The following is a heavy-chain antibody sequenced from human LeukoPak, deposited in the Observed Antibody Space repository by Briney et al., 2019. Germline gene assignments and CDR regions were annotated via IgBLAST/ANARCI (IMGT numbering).Heavy chain of an antibody. CDR1: GFTFSSYG. D-gene: IGHD3-16*01. J-gene: IGHJ6*03. CDR3: AKDGSWGDYYFYFYMDV. Sequence: GGSLRLSCAASGFTFSSYGMHWVRQAPGKGLEWVAGIWYDGSNKYYADSVKGRFTISRDNSKNTLYLQMNSLRAEDTAVYYCAKDGSWGDYYFYFYMDVWGKGTTVTVSS. V-gene: IGHV3-33*06. CDR2: IWYDGSNK.